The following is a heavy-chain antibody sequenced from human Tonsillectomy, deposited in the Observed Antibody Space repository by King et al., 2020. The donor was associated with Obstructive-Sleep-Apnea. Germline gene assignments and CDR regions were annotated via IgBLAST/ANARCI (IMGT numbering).Heavy chain of an antibody. Sequence: TLQESGPTLVKPPQTLTLTCTFSAFSLSTSGVGVGWIRQTPGKALEWLALIYWDDDKRYSPSLKSRLTIAKDASKNQVVLTMTNMDPVDTATYYCARRDYYGSGTYYNFQTKDYFDYWGQGTLVTVSS. V-gene: IGHV2-5*02. D-gene: IGHD3-10*01. CDR1: AFSLSTSGVG. J-gene: IGHJ4*02. CDR3: ARRDYYGSGTYYNFQTKDYFDY. CDR2: IYWDDDK.